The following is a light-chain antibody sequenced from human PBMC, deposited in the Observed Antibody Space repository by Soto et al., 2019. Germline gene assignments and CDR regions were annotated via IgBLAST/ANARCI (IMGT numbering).Light chain of an antibody. CDR2: GAS. Sequence: DIQMTQSPSSVSASVGDRLTITCRASRDISNSLAWYQQTPGKAPKLLLRGASALPRGVPSRFSGSGSGTDFTLTISSLQPEDFATYYCQQANSFPITFGQGTRLEIK. J-gene: IGKJ5*01. CDR3: QQANSFPIT. CDR1: RDISNS. V-gene: IGKV1-12*01.